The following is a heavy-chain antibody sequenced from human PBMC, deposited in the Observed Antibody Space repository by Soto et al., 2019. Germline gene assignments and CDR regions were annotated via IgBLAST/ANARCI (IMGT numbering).Heavy chain of an antibody. J-gene: IGHJ6*02. CDR1: GFTFSGSA. Sequence: PGGSLRLSCAASGFTFSGSAMHWVRQASGKGLEWVGRIRSKANSYATAYAASVKGRFTISRDDSKNTAYLQMNSLETEDTAVYYCTSHGIQRPHARPNYYYYYGMDVWGQGTTVTVSS. V-gene: IGHV3-73*01. CDR2: IRSKANSYAT. D-gene: IGHD5-18*01. CDR3: TSHGIQRPHARPNYYYYYGMDV.